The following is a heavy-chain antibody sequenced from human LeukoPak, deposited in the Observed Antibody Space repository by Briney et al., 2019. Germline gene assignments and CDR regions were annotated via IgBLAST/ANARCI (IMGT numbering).Heavy chain of an antibody. Sequence: SGGSLRLSCAASGLTFSSYAMSWVRQAPGKGLEWVSAISGSGGSTYYADSVKGRFTISRDNSKNTLYLQMNSLRAEDTAVYYCAKGRDFWSGYLFDYWGQGTLVTVSS. CDR3: AKGRDFWSGYLFDY. J-gene: IGHJ4*02. V-gene: IGHV3-23*01. CDR1: GLTFSSYA. CDR2: ISGSGGST. D-gene: IGHD3-3*01.